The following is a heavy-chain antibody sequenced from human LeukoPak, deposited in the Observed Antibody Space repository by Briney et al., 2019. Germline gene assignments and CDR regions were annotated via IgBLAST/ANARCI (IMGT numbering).Heavy chain of an antibody. CDR3: ARGPSNYGWFDP. Sequence: SQTLSLTCTVSGGSISSGGYYXSWXRQHPGKGLEWIGYIYYSGSTYYNPSLKSRVTISVDTSKNQFSLKLSSVTAADTAVYYCARGPSNYGWFDPWGQGTLVTVSS. CDR2: IYYSGST. V-gene: IGHV4-31*03. D-gene: IGHD4-11*01. CDR1: GGSISSGGYY. J-gene: IGHJ5*02.